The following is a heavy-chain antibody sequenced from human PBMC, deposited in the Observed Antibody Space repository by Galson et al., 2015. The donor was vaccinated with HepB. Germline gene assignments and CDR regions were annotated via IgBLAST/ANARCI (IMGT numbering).Heavy chain of an antibody. CDR1: GYTFTSYG. Sequence: SVKVSCKASGYTFTSYGISWVRQAPGQGLEWMGWISAYNGNTNYAQKLQGRVTMTTDTSTSTAYMELRSLRSDDTAVYYCARALYYDFWSGTGAPDYWGQGTLVTVSS. CDR2: ISAYNGNT. CDR3: ARALYYDFWSGTGAPDY. J-gene: IGHJ4*02. D-gene: IGHD3-3*01. V-gene: IGHV1-18*01.